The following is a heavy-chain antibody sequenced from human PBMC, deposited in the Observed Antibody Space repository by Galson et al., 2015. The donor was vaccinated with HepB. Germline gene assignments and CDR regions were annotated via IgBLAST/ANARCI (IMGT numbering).Heavy chain of an antibody. CDR3: ARPPLGYCSSTSCLHFDY. CDR1: GFTFSSYW. V-gene: IGHV3-7*03. Sequence: SLRLSCAVSGFTFSSYWMSWVRQAPGKGLEWVANIKEDGSEKYYVDSVKGRFTISRDNAKNSLYLQMNSLRAEDTAVYYCARPPLGYCSSTSCLHFDYWGQGTLVTVSS. CDR2: IKEDGSEK. J-gene: IGHJ4*02. D-gene: IGHD2-2*01.